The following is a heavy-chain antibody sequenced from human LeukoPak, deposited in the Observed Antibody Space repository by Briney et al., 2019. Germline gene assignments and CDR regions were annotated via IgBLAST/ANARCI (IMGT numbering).Heavy chain of an antibody. Sequence: GASVKVSCKGSGYSFSTYAISWVRQAPGQGLEWMGWIRTYNGDTNYVQKFQGRVTMTTDTSTSTAYMEVRSLRSDDTAVYFCARSHVYVNWGHDLSYFYYMDVWGKGTTVTVSS. J-gene: IGHJ6*03. CDR3: ARSHVYVNWGHDLSYFYYMDV. D-gene: IGHD3-16*01. CDR1: GYSFSTYA. CDR2: IRTYNGDT. V-gene: IGHV1-18*01.